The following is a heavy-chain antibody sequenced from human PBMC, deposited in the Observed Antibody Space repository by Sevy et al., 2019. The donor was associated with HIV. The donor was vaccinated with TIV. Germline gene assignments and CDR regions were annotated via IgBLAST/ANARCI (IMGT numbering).Heavy chain of an antibody. Sequence: GGSLRLSCAASGFTFSSYAMHWVRQAPGKGLEWAAVISYDGSNKYYEDSVKGRFTISRDNSKNTLYLQMNSLRAEDTAVYYCARDVVVARHPSYFDYWGQGTLVTVSS. J-gene: IGHJ4*02. D-gene: IGHD2-2*01. V-gene: IGHV3-30*04. CDR3: ARDVVVARHPSYFDY. CDR1: GFTFSSYA. CDR2: ISYDGSNK.